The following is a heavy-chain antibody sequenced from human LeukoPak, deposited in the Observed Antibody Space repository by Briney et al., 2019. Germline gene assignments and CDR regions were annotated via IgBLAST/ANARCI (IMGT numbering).Heavy chain of an antibody. D-gene: IGHD6-13*01. Sequence: PGGSLRLSCAASGPTFSSYAMSWVRQAPVKGLEWVSAISGSGGSTYYADSVKGRFTISRDNSKNTLYLQMNSLRAEYTAVYYSCIATSGRVYWGQGTLVTVSS. CDR3: CIATSGRVY. CDR1: GPTFSSYA. CDR2: ISGSGGST. J-gene: IGHJ4*02. V-gene: IGHV3-23*01.